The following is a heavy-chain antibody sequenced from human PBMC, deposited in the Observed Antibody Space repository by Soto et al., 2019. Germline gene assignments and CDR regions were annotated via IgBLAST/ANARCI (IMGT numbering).Heavy chain of an antibody. V-gene: IGHV4-31*03. CDR2: IYYSGST. CDR1: GGSISSGGYC. CDR3: AREADTAMVPGNYYMDV. Sequence: SETLSLTCTASGGSISSGGYCWSWIRQHPGKGLEWIGYIYYSGSTYYNPSLQSRVTISVDTSKNQFSLKLSSVTAADTAVYYCAREADTAMVPGNYYMDVWGKGTTVTVSS. D-gene: IGHD5-18*01. J-gene: IGHJ6*03.